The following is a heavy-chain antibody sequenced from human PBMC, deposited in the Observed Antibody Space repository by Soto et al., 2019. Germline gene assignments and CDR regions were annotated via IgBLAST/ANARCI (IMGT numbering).Heavy chain of an antibody. D-gene: IGHD2-15*01. CDR2: IWYDGSNK. CDR3: ASSYGYCSGGSCYLDDWYFDL. Sequence: QVQLVESGGGVVQPGRSLRLSCAASGFTFSSYGMHWVRQAPGKGLEWVAVIWYDGSNKYYADSVKGRFTISRDNSKNTLYLQMNSLRAEDTAVYYCASSYGYCSGGSCYLDDWYFDLWGRGTLVTVS. V-gene: IGHV3-33*01. CDR1: GFTFSSYG. J-gene: IGHJ2*01.